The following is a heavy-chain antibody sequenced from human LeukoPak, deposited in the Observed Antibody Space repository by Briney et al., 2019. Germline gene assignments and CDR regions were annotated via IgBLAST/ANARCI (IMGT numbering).Heavy chain of an antibody. V-gene: IGHV1-3*03. CDR2: INAGNGNT. Sequence: ASVKVSCKASGYTFTSYAMHWVRQAPGQRLEWMGWINAGNGNTKYSQEFQGRVTITRDTSASTAYMELSSLRSEDMAVYYCARDLKMGYSSGRYSWGTGSSNDYWGQGTLVTVSS. CDR1: GYTFTSYA. CDR3: ARDLKMGYSSGRYSWGTGSSNDY. D-gene: IGHD6-19*01. J-gene: IGHJ4*02.